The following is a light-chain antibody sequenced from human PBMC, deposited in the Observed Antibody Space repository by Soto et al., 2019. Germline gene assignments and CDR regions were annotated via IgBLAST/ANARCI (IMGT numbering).Light chain of an antibody. CDR3: QQYGGSHGGT. CDR2: GAS. J-gene: IGKJ2*02. Sequence: EIVLTQSPGTLSLSPGERATLSCKASQNVNSAYLAWYQQKPGQAPRLLIYGASSRATGIPDRFSGSGSGTDFTLTISGLEPEDCAVYYCQQYGGSHGGTFGQGTKLEVK. CDR1: QNVNSAY. V-gene: IGKV3-20*01.